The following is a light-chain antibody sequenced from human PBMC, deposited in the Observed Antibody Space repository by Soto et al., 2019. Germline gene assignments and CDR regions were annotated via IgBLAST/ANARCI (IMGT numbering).Light chain of an antibody. V-gene: IGLV2-14*01. CDR1: SRDVGAYSS. J-gene: IGLJ1*01. Sequence: SVLTQPASVSGSPGQSITISCTGTSRDVGAYSSVSWYQQHPGKAPKLMIFEVSNRPSGVSNRFSGSKSGNTASLAISGLQAEDEADYYCNSYTSNNYRGFGPGTKVTV. CDR3: NSYTSNNYRG. CDR2: EVS.